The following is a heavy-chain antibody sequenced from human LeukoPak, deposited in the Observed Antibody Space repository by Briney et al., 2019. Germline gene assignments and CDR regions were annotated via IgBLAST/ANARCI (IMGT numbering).Heavy chain of an antibody. D-gene: IGHD5-12*01. CDR1: GFTFSSYA. J-gene: IGHJ3*02. Sequence: GGSLRLSCVVSGFTFSSYAMSWVRQAPGKGPEWVSSISGSGGNTHYADSVKGRFTISRDNSKNTLYVQMNSLRAEDTAVYYCAKGRGLRDAFDIWGQGTMVTVSS. CDR2: ISGSGGNT. CDR3: AKGRGLRDAFDI. V-gene: IGHV3-23*01.